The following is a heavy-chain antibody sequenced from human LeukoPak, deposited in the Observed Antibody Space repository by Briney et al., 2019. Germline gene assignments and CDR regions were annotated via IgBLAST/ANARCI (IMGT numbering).Heavy chain of an antibody. J-gene: IGHJ3*02. V-gene: IGHV3-23*01. CDR1: GFTFSPFA. CDR2: ISPSGGST. Sequence: GGSLILSCAASGFTFSPFAMSWVRQAPGKALEWVSIISPSGGSTYYADSVKSRFTISRDNSKNTLYLQMNSLRAEDTAVYYCASRQYDILTGYDGALDIWGQGTMVTVSS. CDR3: ASRQYDILTGYDGALDI. D-gene: IGHD3-9*01.